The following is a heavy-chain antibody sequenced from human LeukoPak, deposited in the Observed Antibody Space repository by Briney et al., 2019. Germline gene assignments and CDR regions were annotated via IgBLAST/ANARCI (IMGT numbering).Heavy chain of an antibody. Sequence: RAGGSLRLSCAASGFTVSSNYMSWVRQAPGKGLEWVSVIYSGGSTYYADSVKGRFTISRDNSKNTLYLQMNSLRAEDTAVYYCARVLGDYVWGSYRFDYWGQGTLVTVSS. D-gene: IGHD3-16*02. CDR3: ARVLGDYVWGSYRFDY. CDR1: GFTVSSNY. CDR2: IYSGGST. V-gene: IGHV3-53*01. J-gene: IGHJ4*02.